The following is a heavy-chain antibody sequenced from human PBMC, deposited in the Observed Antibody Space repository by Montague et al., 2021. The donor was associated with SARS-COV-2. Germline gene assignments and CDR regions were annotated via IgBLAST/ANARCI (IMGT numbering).Heavy chain of an antibody. V-gene: IGHV4-61*02. Sequence: TLSLTCAVSGGSISSGSYYWIWIRQPAGKGLEWIVRIYTSGSTNYNPSLKSRVTISVDTSKNQFSLKLSSVTAADTAVYYCARGSGWMGNAFDIWGQGTMVTVSS. D-gene: IGHD6-19*01. CDR1: GGSISSGSYY. CDR3: ARGSGWMGNAFDI. J-gene: IGHJ3*02. CDR2: IYTSGST.